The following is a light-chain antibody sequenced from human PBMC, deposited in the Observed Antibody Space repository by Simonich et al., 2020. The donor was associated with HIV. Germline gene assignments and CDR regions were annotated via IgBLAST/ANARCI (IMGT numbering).Light chain of an antibody. V-gene: IGKV3-15*01. Sequence: EIVMTQSPATLSVSPGERATLSCRATQSVSSNLAWYQQKPGQAPRLLIYGASTRATCIPARFSGSGSGTEFTLTVSSMQSEDFAVYYCQQRSNWPSMYTFGQGTKLEIK. CDR2: GAS. CDR1: QSVSSN. CDR3: QQRSNWPSMYT. J-gene: IGKJ2*01.